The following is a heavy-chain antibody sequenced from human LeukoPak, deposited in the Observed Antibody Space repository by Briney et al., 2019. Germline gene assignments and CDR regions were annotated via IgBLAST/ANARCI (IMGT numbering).Heavy chain of an antibody. V-gene: IGHV3-23*01. CDR1: GFTFSNYV. D-gene: IGHD3-16*01. Sequence: GGSLRLSCAASGFTFSNYVMSWVRQAPGKGMEWVSAISGSGGSTYYADCVKGRFTISRDNSKNPLYLQMNSLRAEDTAVYYCAKVWVNGAGGLDYWGQGTLVTVSS. J-gene: IGHJ4*02. CDR2: ISGSGGST. CDR3: AKVWVNGAGGLDY.